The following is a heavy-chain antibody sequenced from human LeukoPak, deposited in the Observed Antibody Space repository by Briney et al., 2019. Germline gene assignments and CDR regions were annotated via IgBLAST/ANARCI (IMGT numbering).Heavy chain of an antibody. CDR3: ARARDPAGSWDAFDI. CDR1: GGTFSSYA. V-gene: IGHV1-69*04. CDR2: IILRLGIA. Sequence: GSSVKVSCKASGGTFSSYAISWVRQAPGQGLEWMGRIILRLGIANYAQKLQSRVTMTTDTSTSTAYMELRSLRSDDTAVYYCARARDPAGSWDAFDIWGQGTMVTVSS. D-gene: IGHD1-26*01. J-gene: IGHJ3*02.